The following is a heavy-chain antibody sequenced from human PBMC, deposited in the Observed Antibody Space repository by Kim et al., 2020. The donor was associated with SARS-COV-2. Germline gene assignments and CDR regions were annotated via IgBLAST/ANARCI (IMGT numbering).Heavy chain of an antibody. CDR2: ISYDGSNK. D-gene: IGHD3-22*01. J-gene: IGHJ6*02. CDR1: GFTFSSYG. CDR3: AKDIEGITMIVVVIPYYYYGMDV. V-gene: IGHV3-30*18. Sequence: GGSLRLSCAASGFTFSSYGMHWVRQAPGKGLEWVAAISYDGSNKYYADSVKGRFTISRDNSKNTLYLQMNSLRAEDMAVYYCAKDIEGITMIVVVIPYYYYGMDVWGQGTTVTVSS.